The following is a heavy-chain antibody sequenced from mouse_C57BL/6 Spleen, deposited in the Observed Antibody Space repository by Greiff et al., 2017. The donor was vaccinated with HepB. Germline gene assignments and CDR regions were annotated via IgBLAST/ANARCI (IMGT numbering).Heavy chain of an antibody. J-gene: IGHJ4*01. Sequence: EVHLVESEGGLVQPGSSMKLSCTASGFTFSDYYMAWVRQVPEKGLEWVANINYDGSSTYYLDSLKSRFIISRDNAKNILYLQMSSLKSEDTATYYCARGGDYYGSRGAMDYWGQGTSVTVSS. CDR1: GFTFSDYY. V-gene: IGHV5-16*01. D-gene: IGHD1-1*01. CDR3: ARGGDYYGSRGAMDY. CDR2: INYDGSST.